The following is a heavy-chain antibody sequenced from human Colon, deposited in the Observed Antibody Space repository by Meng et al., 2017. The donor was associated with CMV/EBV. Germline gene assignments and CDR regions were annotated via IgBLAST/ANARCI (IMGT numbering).Heavy chain of an antibody. V-gene: IGHV1-18*04. Sequence: ASVKVPCKASGFFFTSYSFTWVRQAPGQGLEWLGWISAYNGNTNYAQIVQGRVTMTTDPSTTTAYMELTNLRADDTAVYYCARLNGGSSSDWFDPWGQGTLVTVSS. CDR2: ISAYNGNT. J-gene: IGHJ5*02. D-gene: IGHD4-23*01. CDR1: GFFFTSYS. CDR3: ARLNGGSSSDWFDP.